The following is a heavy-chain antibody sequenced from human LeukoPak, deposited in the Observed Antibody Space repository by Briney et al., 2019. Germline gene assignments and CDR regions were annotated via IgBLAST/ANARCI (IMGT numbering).Heavy chain of an antibody. D-gene: IGHD2-15*01. V-gene: IGHV1-2*02. J-gene: IGHJ4*02. Sequence: GASVKVSCEASGYTFTGYYMHWVRQAPVQGLEWMGWINPNSGGTNYAQKFQGRVTMTRDTSISTAYMELSRLRSDDTAVYYCARTYCSGGSCYSQFDYWGQGTLVTVSS. CDR3: ARTYCSGGSCYSQFDY. CDR2: INPNSGGT. CDR1: GYTFTGYY.